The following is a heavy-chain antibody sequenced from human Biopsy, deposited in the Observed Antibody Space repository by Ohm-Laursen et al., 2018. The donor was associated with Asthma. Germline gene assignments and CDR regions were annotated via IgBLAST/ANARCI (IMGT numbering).Heavy chain of an antibody. CDR3: ARGYSGSDRIVYCCSGLEV. Sequence: SVKVSCKASGDSFSNYPIRWVRQAPGQGLECMGGLITIPGTPAHAQMFEGRVTITADESTSTAYMQLSSLSSEDTVVYYCARGYSGSDRIVYCCSGLEVWGQGTTVTVSS. D-gene: IGHD5-12*01. CDR1: GDSFSNYP. CDR2: LITIPGTP. V-gene: IGHV1-69*13. J-gene: IGHJ6*02.